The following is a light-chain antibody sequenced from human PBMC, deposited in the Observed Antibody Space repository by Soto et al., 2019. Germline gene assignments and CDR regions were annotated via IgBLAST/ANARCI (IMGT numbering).Light chain of an antibody. V-gene: IGKV3-11*01. CDR1: QSIRSS. CDR3: QQRGEWPPGAT. CDR2: EAS. Sequence: EIVLTLSPGTLSFSPGYRSTLSFRSSQSIRSSLAWYQHRPGQAPRLLIYEASTRATGIPARFSGSGSGTDFTLNIFRLQTEDSAVYYCQQRGEWPPGATCGQGTQLEIK. J-gene: IGKJ5*01.